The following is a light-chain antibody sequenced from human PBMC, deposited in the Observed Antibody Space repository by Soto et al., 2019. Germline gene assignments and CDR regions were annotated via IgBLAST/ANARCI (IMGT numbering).Light chain of an antibody. CDR2: RNN. J-gene: IGLJ1*01. V-gene: IGLV1-47*01. CDR3: SSFAGSYSPYV. Sequence: QSVLTQPPSASGTPGQRVTIPCSGTSSNIGGNYVFWYQHLPGTAPKLLIYRNNQRPSGVPDRFSGSKSGTSASLAISGLRSEDEADYFCSSFAGSYSPYVFGTGTKLTVL. CDR1: SSNIGGNY.